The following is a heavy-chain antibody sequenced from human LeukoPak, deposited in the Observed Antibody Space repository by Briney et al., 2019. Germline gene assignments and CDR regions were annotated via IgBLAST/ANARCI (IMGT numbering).Heavy chain of an antibody. CDR3: ASELNHLRFLEWTIFDY. D-gene: IGHD3-3*01. J-gene: IGHJ4*02. V-gene: IGHV1-69*05. CDR2: IIPIFGTA. Sequence: ASVKVSCKASGGTFSSYAISWVRQAPGQGLEWMGRIIPIFGTANYAQKFQGRVTITTDESTSTAYMELSSLRSEDTAVYYCASELNHLRFLEWTIFDYWGQGTLVTVSS. CDR1: GGTFSSYA.